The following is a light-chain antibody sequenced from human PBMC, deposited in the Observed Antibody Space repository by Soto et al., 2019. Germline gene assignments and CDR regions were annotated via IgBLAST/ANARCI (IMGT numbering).Light chain of an antibody. CDR2: DAS. V-gene: IGKV1-33*01. CDR3: QQYDHLPC. CDR1: LDINNR. J-gene: IGKJ3*01. Sequence: DIQMTQSPSSLSAFVGDRVTITCQASLDINNRLNWYQLKSGKAPKLLIYDASHLATGVPSRFSGSGSGTDYSFTISSLQPEDVATYTCQQYDHLPCFGPGTKVEIK.